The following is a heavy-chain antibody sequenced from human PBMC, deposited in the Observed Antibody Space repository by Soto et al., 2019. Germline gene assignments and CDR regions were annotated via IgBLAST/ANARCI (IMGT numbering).Heavy chain of an antibody. J-gene: IGHJ2*01. CDR2: IWYDGSKK. CDR3: ARDGSGPQVRYFDL. CDR1: GFIFRSYG. V-gene: IGHV3-33*01. Sequence: GGSLRLSCAASGFIFRSYGMHWFRQAPGKGLEWVAMIWYDGSKKYYADSVKGRFTISRDNSKNALFLEMNTLRAEDTAVYYCARDGSGPQVRYFDLWGRGTLVTVSS. D-gene: IGHD3-3*01.